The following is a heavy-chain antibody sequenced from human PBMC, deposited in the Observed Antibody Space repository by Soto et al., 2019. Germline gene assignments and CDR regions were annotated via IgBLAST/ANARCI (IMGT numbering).Heavy chain of an antibody. CDR3: ASTRLQSQPVHYDY. J-gene: IGHJ4*02. CDR2: ISAYNGNT. CDR1: GYTFTSYG. V-gene: IGHV1-18*01. D-gene: IGHD5-12*01. Sequence: QVQLVQSGAEVKKPGASVKVSCKASGYTFTSYGISWVRQAPGQGLEWMGWISAYNGNTNYAQKLQGRVTMTTDTSTSTAYMELRSLSSNDTAVHYCASTRLQSQPVHYDYSGQGTLVTDSS.